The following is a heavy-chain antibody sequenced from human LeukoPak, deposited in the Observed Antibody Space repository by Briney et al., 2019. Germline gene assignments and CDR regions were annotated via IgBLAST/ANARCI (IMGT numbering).Heavy chain of an antibody. V-gene: IGHV3-13*01. CDR3: ASSPSYSSSWYALDS. D-gene: IGHD6-13*01. CDR2: IGTTGDT. J-gene: IGHJ4*02. CDR1: GFTFSSYD. Sequence: GGSLRLSCAASGFTFSSYDMHWVRQATGKGLEWVSAIGTTGDTYYSDSVRGRFTVSRENAKNSLYLQMNSLRAGDTAVYHCASSPSYSSSWYALDSWGQGTLVTVSS.